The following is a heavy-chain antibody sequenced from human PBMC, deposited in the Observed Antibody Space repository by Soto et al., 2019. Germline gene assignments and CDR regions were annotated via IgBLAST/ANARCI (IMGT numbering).Heavy chain of an antibody. D-gene: IGHD2-2*02. V-gene: IGHV4-34*01. Sequence: SETLSLTCAVYGGSFSGYYWSWIRQPPGKGLEWIGEINHSGSTNYNPSLKSRVTISVDTSKNQFSLKLSSVTAADTAVYYCARSRVVPAAILRGDYYYYGMDVWGQGTTVTVSS. CDR1: GGSFSGYY. CDR3: ARSRVVPAAILRGDYYYYGMDV. J-gene: IGHJ6*02. CDR2: INHSGST.